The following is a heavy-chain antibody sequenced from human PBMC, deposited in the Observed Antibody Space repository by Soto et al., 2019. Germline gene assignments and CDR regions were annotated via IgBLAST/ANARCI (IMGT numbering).Heavy chain of an antibody. D-gene: IGHD3-10*01. CDR1: VFTFSSYW. CDR2: INSDGSST. Sequence: SLRLSCEPSVFTFSSYWMHWVLQKPVKVLVCFSRINSDGSSTSYADSVKGRFTISRDNAKNTLYLQMNSLRAEDTAVYYCARVEDVLLWFGDPPYYYYYGMEVWGQGTTVTVSS. CDR3: ARVEDVLLWFGDPPYYYYYGMEV. V-gene: IGHV3-74*01. J-gene: IGHJ6*02.